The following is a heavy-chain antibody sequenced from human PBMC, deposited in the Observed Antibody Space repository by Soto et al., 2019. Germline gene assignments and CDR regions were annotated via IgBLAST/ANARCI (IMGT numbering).Heavy chain of an antibody. D-gene: IGHD3-3*01. V-gene: IGHV3-74*01. CDR3: ARGRRSTIFGVVIVGMDV. Sequence: GGSLRLSCAASGFTFSGFWMHWVRQAPGKGLVWVSRINEDGSTINYADSVKGRFTISRDNAKNTLYLEMNSLRAEDTAVYYCARGRRSTIFGVVIVGMDVWGQGTTVTVSS. CDR1: GFTFSGFW. CDR2: INEDGSTI. J-gene: IGHJ6*02.